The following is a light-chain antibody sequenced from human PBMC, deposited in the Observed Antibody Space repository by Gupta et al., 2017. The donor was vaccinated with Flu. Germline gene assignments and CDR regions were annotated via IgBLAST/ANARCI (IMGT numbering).Light chain of an antibody. CDR2: AAS. CDR1: QSISTY. J-gene: IGKJ2*01. Sequence: PRSLSASVGDRVTITCRASQSISTYLNWYQHKPGKAPKLLIYAASSLQSGVPSRFSGSGSGTDFTLTINSLQPEDFATYYCQQSYSTPYTFGQGTKLEI. V-gene: IGKV1-39*01. CDR3: QQSYSTPYT.